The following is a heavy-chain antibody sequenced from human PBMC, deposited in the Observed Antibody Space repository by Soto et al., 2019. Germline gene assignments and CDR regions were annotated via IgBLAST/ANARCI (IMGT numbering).Heavy chain of an antibody. V-gene: IGHV3-66*01. CDR2: IYSGGTT. J-gene: IGHJ6*03. D-gene: IGHD3-9*01. Sequence: GGSLRLSCAASGFTVSSNYMSWVRQAPGKGLEWVSVIYSGGTTYYADSVKGRFTISRDNSKNTLYLQMKSLRAEDTAVYYCARGHYDILTGYHLYYYMDVWGKGTTVTVSS. CDR3: ARGHYDILTGYHLYYYMDV. CDR1: GFTVSSNY.